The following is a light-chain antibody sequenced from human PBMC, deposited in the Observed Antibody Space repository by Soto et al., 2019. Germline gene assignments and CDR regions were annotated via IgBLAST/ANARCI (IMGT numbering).Light chain of an antibody. CDR1: QSVSSSY. Sequence: EAMLTRSPRELFLYQGEQAALSCTAIQSVSSSYLAWYQQKPGQAPRLLIYGASSRATGIPDRFSGSGSGTDFTLTISRLEPEDFAVYYCQQYGSSPPITFGQGTRLEI. J-gene: IGKJ5*01. V-gene: IGKV3-20*01. CDR2: GAS. CDR3: QQYGSSPPIT.